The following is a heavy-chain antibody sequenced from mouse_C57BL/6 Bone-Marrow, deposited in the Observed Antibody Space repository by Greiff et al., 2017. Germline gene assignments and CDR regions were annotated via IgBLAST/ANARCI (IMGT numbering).Heavy chain of an antibody. D-gene: IGHD4-1*01. CDR2: IYPGAGDT. J-gene: IGHJ2*01. V-gene: IGHV1-82*01. Sequence: VQLQQSGPELVKPGASVKISCKASGYAFSSSWMNWVKPRPGTGLEWIGRIYPGAGDTNYNGKFKGKATLTADKYSSPAYMQLSSLTSEDSAVYFCARKLTWGQGTTLTVSS. CDR3: ARKLT. CDR1: GYAFSSSW.